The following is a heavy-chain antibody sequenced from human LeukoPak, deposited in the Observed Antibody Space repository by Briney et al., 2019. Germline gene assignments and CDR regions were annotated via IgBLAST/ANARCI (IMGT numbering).Heavy chain of an antibody. Sequence: GGSLRLSCAASGFTFSSYVMSWVRQAPGKGLEWVSGISGSGGSTYYADSVKGRFTISRDNSKNTLYLQMNSLRVEDTAVYYCAKHDNGFILYWGQGTLVTVSS. CDR1: GFTFSSYV. V-gene: IGHV3-23*01. D-gene: IGHD2-8*01. J-gene: IGHJ4*02. CDR3: AKHDNGFILY. CDR2: ISGSGGST.